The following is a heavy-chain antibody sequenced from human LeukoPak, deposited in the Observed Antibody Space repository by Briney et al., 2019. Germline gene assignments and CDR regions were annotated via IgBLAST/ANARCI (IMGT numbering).Heavy chain of an antibody. J-gene: IGHJ4*02. CDR2: ISVYNGNR. CDR3: ARTPGGYAMD. CDR1: GYTFTTYD. Sequence: ASVKVSCKASGYTFTTYDITWVRQAPGQGLEWMGWISVYNGNRNYAQNLQGRVTMTTDTSTSTAYMDLRSLRSDDTAFYYCARTPGGYAMDWGQGTLVTVSS. D-gene: IGHD5-12*01. V-gene: IGHV1-18*01.